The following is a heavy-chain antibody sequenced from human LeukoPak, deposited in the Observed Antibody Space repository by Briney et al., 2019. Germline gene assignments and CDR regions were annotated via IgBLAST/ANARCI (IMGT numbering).Heavy chain of an antibody. CDR3: ARASSSWYSDY. CDR1: GITFSSFE. Sequence: GGSLRLSCTASGITFSSFEMNWVRQAPGKGLEWISYISATGAAIDYADSVKGRFTISRDNSKNTLYLQMNSLRAEDTAVYYCARASSSWYSDYWGLGTLVTVSS. CDR2: ISATGAAI. J-gene: IGHJ4*02. D-gene: IGHD6-13*01. V-gene: IGHV3-48*03.